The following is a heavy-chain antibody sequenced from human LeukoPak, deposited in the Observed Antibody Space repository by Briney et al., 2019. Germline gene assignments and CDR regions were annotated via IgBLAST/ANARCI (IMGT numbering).Heavy chain of an antibody. Sequence: PGGSLRLSCAASGFTFGSSWMHWVRQAPGKGLVWVSRIETDDSRTINADSVKGRFTISRDNAKNTLYLQMNNLRAEDTAVYYCARGLGRSGYPGDYYDYMDVWGRGTTVTVSS. CDR2: IETDDSRT. D-gene: IGHD3-3*01. CDR3: ARGLGRSGYPGDYYDYMDV. CDR1: GFTFGSSW. J-gene: IGHJ6*03. V-gene: IGHV3-74*01.